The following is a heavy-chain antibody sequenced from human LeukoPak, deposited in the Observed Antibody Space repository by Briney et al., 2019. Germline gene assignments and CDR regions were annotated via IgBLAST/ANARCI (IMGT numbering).Heavy chain of an antibody. J-gene: IGHJ5*02. CDR1: DDSISSHC. CDR2: IYYSGIT. V-gene: IGHV4-59*11. Sequence: PSETLSLTCTVSDDSISSHCWSWIRQPPGKGLEWIGYIYYSGITNYNSSLKSRVAISVDTSKNQFSLRLTSVTAADTAVYYCARVYADCSGGTCYYRFDPWGQGTLVTVSS. D-gene: IGHD2-15*01. CDR3: ARVYADCSGGTCYYRFDP.